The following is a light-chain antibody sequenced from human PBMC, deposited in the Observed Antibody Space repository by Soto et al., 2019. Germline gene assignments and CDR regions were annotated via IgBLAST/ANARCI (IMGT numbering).Light chain of an antibody. CDR3: QQYNNWPLT. Sequence: EIVLTQSPATLPLSPWERAALYCRASQSVSSNLAWYHHKPGQAPRLLIYGASSRATGIPDRFSGSGSGTEFTLSISSLQSEDFAVYYCQQYNNWPLTFGGVTKVDI. V-gene: IGKV3D-15*01. CDR2: GAS. J-gene: IGKJ4*01. CDR1: QSVSSN.